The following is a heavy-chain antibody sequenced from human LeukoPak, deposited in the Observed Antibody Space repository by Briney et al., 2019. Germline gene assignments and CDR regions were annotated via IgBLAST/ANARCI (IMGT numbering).Heavy chain of an antibody. CDR2: ISYDGSNK. CDR3: ARHGWASPYYYYMDV. J-gene: IGHJ6*03. Sequence: GRSLRLSCAASGFTFSSYAMHWVRQAPGKGLEWVAVISYDGSNKYYADSVKGRFTISRDNSKNTLYLQMNSLRAEDTAVYYCARHGWASPYYYYMDVWGKGTTVTVSS. D-gene: IGHD6-19*01. V-gene: IGHV3-30*01. CDR1: GFTFSSYA.